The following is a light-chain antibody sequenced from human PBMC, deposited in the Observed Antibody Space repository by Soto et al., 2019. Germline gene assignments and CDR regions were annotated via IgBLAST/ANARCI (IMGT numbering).Light chain of an antibody. J-gene: IGKJ2*01. CDR2: ASS. CDR1: QSIARF. V-gene: IGKV1-39*01. CDR3: QQSFSTPYS. Sequence: DIQMTQSPSSLSASVGDRVTISSRARQSIARFLNWDQQKPGKAPKLLIYASSTLQGGVPSSFSGSGSGTDFTLTISSLQPDDVAAYFCQQSFSTPYSFGQGIKLDIK.